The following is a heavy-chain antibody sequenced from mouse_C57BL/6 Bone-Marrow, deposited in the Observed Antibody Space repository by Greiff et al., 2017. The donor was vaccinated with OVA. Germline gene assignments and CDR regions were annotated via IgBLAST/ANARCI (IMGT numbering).Heavy chain of an antibody. CDR2: ISDGGSYT. D-gene: IGHD1-1*01. V-gene: IGHV5-4*01. CDR1: GFTFSSYA. CDR3: GSSYNAMDY. Sequence: EVQGVESGGGLVKPGGSLKLSCAASGFTFSSYAMSWVRQTPEKRLEWVATISDGGSYTYYPDNVKGRFTISRDNAKNNLYLQMSHLKSEDTAMYYCGSSYNAMDYWGQGTSVTVSS. J-gene: IGHJ4*01.